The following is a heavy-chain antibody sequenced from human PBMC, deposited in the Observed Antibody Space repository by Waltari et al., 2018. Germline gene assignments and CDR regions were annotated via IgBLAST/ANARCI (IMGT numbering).Heavy chain of an antibody. CDR2: IIPIFGTA. V-gene: IGHV1-69*01. Sequence: QVQLVQSGAEVKKPGSSVKVSCKASGGTFSSYDISWVRQAPGHGLEWMGGIIPIFGTANYAQKFQGRVTITADESTSTAYMELSSLRSEDTAVYYCASRGYCSSTSCYNYYYYGMDVWGQGTTVTVSS. D-gene: IGHD2-2*02. J-gene: IGHJ6*02. CDR1: GGTFSSYD. CDR3: ASRGYCSSTSCYNYYYYGMDV.